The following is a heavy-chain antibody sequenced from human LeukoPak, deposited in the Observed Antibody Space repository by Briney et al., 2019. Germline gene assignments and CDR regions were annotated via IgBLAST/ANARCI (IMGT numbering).Heavy chain of an antibody. CDR3: ARVTYTNAWT. CDR2: IYYSGST. CDR1: GGSFSSYY. D-gene: IGHD6-19*01. Sequence: KASETLSLTCAVYGGSFSSYYWSWIRQPPGKGLEWIGYIYYSGSTNYNPSLKSRVTISVDTSKNQFSLKLSSVTAADTAVYYCARVTYTNAWTWGQGTLVTVSS. J-gene: IGHJ5*02. V-gene: IGHV4-59*01.